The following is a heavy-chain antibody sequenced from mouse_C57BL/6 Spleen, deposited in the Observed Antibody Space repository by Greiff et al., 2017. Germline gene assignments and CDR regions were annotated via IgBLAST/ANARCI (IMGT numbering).Heavy chain of an antibody. CDR2: IDPETGGT. D-gene: IGHD2-5*01. Sequence: QVQLQQSGAELVRPGASVTLSCKASGYTFTDYEMHWVKPTPVHGLEWIGAIDPETGGTAYNQKFKGKAILTADKSSSTAYMELRSLTSEDSAVYYCTREWFDSKYAMDYWGQGTSVTVSS. CDR1: GYTFTDYE. CDR3: TREWFDSKYAMDY. J-gene: IGHJ4*01. V-gene: IGHV1-15*01.